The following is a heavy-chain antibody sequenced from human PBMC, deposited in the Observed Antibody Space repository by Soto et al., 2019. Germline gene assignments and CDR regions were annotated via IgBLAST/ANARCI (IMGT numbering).Heavy chain of an antibody. CDR2: INPNSGGT. Sequence: ASVKVSCKASGYTFTDYGFSWVRQAPGQGLEWMGWINPNSGGTNYAQKFQGWVTMTRDTSISTAYMELSRLRSDDTAVYYCARALSTVTDFDYWGQGTLVTVSS. D-gene: IGHD4-4*01. CDR3: ARALSTVTDFDY. V-gene: IGHV1-2*04. CDR1: GYTFTDYG. J-gene: IGHJ4*02.